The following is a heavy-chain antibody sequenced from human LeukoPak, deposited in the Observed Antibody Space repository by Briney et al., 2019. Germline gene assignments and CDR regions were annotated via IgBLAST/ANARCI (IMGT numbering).Heavy chain of an antibody. CDR3: ARDQRIRCSGGSCYSAVSSSGWYGLFDY. D-gene: IGHD2-15*01. V-gene: IGHV1-2*06. J-gene: IGHJ4*02. Sequence: ASVKVSCKASGYTFTGYYMHWVRQAPGQGHEWMGRINPNSGGTNYAQKFQGRVTMTRDTSISTAYMELSRLRSDDTAVYYCARDQRIRCSGGSCYSAVSSSGWYGLFDYWGQGTLVTVSS. CDR1: GYTFTGYY. CDR2: INPNSGGT.